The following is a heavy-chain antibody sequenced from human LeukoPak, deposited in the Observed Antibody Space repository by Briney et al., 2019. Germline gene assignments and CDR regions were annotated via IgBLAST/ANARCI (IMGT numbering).Heavy chain of an antibody. V-gene: IGHV4-59*08. Sequence: KPSETLSLTCTVSGGSIASYYWSWIRQSPGKGLDWIGYIHNSGATSYNPSLKSRVTISVDSSKNQFSLKLGSVTASDTAVYYCARQRSDVGGFYIDYWGQGTLVTISS. CDR1: GGSIASYY. D-gene: IGHD4-23*01. J-gene: IGHJ4*02. CDR2: IHNSGAT. CDR3: ARQRSDVGGFYIDY.